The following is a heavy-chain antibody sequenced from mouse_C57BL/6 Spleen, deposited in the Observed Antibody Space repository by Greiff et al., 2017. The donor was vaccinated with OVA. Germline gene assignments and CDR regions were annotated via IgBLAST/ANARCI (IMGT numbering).Heavy chain of an antibody. CDR1: GFTFSSYA. Sequence: EVKLMESGGGLVKPGGSLKLSCAASGFTFSSYAMSWVRQTPEKRLEWVATISDGGSYTYYPDNVKGRFTISRDNAKNNLYLQMSHLKSEDTAMYYCARRGYYGKGWYFDVWGTGTTVTVSS. D-gene: IGHD1-1*01. J-gene: IGHJ1*03. V-gene: IGHV5-4*03. CDR3: ARRGYYGKGWYFDV. CDR2: ISDGGSYT.